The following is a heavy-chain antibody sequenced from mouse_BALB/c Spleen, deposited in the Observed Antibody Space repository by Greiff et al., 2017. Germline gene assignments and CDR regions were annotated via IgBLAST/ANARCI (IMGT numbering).Heavy chain of an antibody. CDR3: ARSGSSLYYFDY. V-gene: IGHV3-6*02. CDR1: GYSITSGYY. J-gene: IGHJ2*01. Sequence: EVKLVESGPGLVKPSQSLSLTCSVTGYSITSGYYWNWIRQFPGNKLEWMGYISYDGSNNYNPSLKNRISITRDTSKNQFFLKLNSVTTEDTATYYCARSGSSLYYFDYWGQGTTLTVSS. CDR2: ISYDGSN. D-gene: IGHD1-1*01.